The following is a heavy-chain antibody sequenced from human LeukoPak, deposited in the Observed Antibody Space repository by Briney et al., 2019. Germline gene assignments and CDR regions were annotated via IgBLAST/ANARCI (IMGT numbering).Heavy chain of an antibody. D-gene: IGHD6-25*01. Sequence: GGSLRLSCAASGFTFSSYAMSWVRQAPGKGLERASAISGSGGSTYYADSVKGRFTISRDNSKNTLYLQMNSLRAEDTAVYYCATAPLSAPTDYWGQGTLVTVSS. V-gene: IGHV3-23*01. CDR1: GFTFSSYA. J-gene: IGHJ4*02. CDR2: ISGSGGST. CDR3: ATAPLSAPTDY.